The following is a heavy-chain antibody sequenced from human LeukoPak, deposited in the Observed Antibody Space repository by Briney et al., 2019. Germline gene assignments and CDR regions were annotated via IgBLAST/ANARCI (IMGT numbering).Heavy chain of an antibody. D-gene: IGHD3-22*01. Sequence: GGSLRLSCVASGFPFSSYWMTWVCQAPGKGLEWVANIKQDGSKKSYVDSVKGRFTISRDNAKNSLYLQMNSLRAEDTAVYYCARDWGYYYDSSGYDYWGQGTLVTVSS. CDR1: GFPFSSYW. CDR3: ARDWGYYYDSSGYDY. V-gene: IGHV3-7*01. CDR2: IKQDGSKK. J-gene: IGHJ4*02.